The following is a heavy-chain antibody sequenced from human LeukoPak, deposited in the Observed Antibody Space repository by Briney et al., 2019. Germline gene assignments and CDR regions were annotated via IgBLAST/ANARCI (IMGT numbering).Heavy chain of an antibody. D-gene: IGHD3-22*01. V-gene: IGHV4-39*07. CDR1: GGSISSSSYY. CDR2: IYYSGST. CDR3: AILMIGAYYFDY. Sequence: PSETLSLTCTVSGGSISSSSYYWGWIRQPPGKGLEWIGSIYYSGSTYYNPSLKSRVTISVDTSKNQFSLKLSSVTAADTAVYYCAILMIGAYYFDYWGQGTLVTVSS. J-gene: IGHJ4*02.